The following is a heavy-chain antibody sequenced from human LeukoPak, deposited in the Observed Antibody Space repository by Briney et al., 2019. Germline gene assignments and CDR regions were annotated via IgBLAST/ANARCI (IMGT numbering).Heavy chain of an antibody. CDR3: ARDRITMVRGVNSRLNWFDP. Sequence: ASVKVSCKASGYTFTSYAMNWVRQAPGQGLEWMGWINTNTGNPTYAQGFTGRFVFSLDTSVSTAYLQISSLKAEDTAVYYCARDRITMVRGVNSRLNWFDPWGQGTLVTVSS. D-gene: IGHD3-10*01. V-gene: IGHV7-4-1*02. CDR1: GYTFTSYA. CDR2: INTNTGNP. J-gene: IGHJ5*02.